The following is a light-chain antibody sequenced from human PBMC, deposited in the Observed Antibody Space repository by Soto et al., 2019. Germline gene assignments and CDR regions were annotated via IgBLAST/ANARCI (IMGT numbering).Light chain of an antibody. CDR3: QQYKSYPWT. J-gene: IGKJ1*01. CDR1: HSISSW. V-gene: IGKV1-5*03. Sequence: DIQMTQSPSTLSASVGARVTITCRARHSISSWLAWYQQKPGKAPKLLIYKASSLESGVPSRFSGSGSGTEFTLTISSLQPDDFATYYCQQYKSYPWTFGQGTKVEIK. CDR2: KAS.